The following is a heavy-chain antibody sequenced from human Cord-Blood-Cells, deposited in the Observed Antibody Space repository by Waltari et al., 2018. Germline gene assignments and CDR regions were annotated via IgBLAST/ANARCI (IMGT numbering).Heavy chain of an antibody. CDR3: ARATIDYYYGMDV. V-gene: IGHV3-21*01. J-gene: IGHJ6*02. CDR2: ISSSSSYI. D-gene: IGHD5-12*01. CDR1: GFPFSSYS. Sequence: EVQLVESGGGLVKPGGSLRLSCAASGFPFSSYSMNWVRQAPGKGLEWVSSISSSSSYIYYADSVKGRFTISRDNAKNSLYLQMNSLRAEDTAVYYCARATIDYYYGMDVWGQGTTVTVSS.